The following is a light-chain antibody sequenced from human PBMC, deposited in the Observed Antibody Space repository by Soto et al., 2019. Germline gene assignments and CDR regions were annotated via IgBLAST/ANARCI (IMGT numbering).Light chain of an antibody. J-gene: IGLJ1*01. CDR1: SSDVGGYKY. CDR3: SSYSRSSTLYV. CDR2: DVN. V-gene: IGLV2-14*03. Sequence: QSALTQPASVSGSPGQSITISCTGTSSDVGGYKYVSWYQQHPGKAPKLMMYDVNNRPSGASNRFSGSNSGNTASLTISGLQAEDEADYYCSSYSRSSTLYVFGTGTKLTVL.